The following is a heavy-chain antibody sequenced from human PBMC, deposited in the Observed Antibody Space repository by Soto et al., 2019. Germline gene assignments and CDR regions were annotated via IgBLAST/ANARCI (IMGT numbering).Heavy chain of an antibody. V-gene: IGHV1-3*01. Sequence: DSVKVSCEASGYTFTSYAMHWVRQAPGQRLEWMGWINAGNGNTKYSQKFQGRVTITRDTSASTAYMELSSLRSEDTAVYYCAREDDYGDYDRFDPWGQGTLVTVSS. J-gene: IGHJ5*02. CDR3: AREDDYGDYDRFDP. CDR2: INAGNGNT. D-gene: IGHD4-17*01. CDR1: GYTFTSYA.